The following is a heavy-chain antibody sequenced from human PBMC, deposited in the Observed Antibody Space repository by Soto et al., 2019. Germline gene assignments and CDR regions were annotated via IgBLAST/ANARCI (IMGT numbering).Heavy chain of an antibody. Sequence: SETLSLTCTVSGGSISSGDYYWSWIRQPPGKGLEWIGYIYYSGSTYYNPSLKSRVTISVDTSKNQFSLKLSSGTAADTAVYYCARVEMPGTFDYWGQGTLVTVSS. CDR2: IYYSGST. J-gene: IGHJ4*02. CDR1: GGSISSGDYY. D-gene: IGHD6-13*01. V-gene: IGHV4-30-4*01. CDR3: ARVEMPGTFDY.